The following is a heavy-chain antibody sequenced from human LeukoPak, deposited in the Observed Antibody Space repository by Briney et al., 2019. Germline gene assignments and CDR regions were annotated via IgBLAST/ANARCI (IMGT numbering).Heavy chain of an antibody. Sequence: GGSLRLSCAASGFTFSSYAMSWVRQAPGKGLEWVSAISGSGGSTGYADSVKGRFTISRDNAKNSQYLQMNSLRAEDTAVYYCARVPWSVGPFDYWGQGTLVTVSS. J-gene: IGHJ4*02. CDR1: GFTFSSYA. CDR2: ISGSGGST. D-gene: IGHD1-26*01. CDR3: ARVPWSVGPFDY. V-gene: IGHV3-23*01.